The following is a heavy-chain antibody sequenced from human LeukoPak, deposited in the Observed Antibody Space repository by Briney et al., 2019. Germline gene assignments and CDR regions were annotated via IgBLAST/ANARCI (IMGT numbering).Heavy chain of an antibody. V-gene: IGHV3-11*06. CDR2: ISSSSSYT. CDR1: GFTFSDYY. J-gene: IGHJ4*02. D-gene: IGHD6-13*01. CDR3: AKDSAAAAGTSPSDY. Sequence: GGSLRLSCAASGFTFSDYYMSWIRQAPGKGLEWVSYISSSSSYTNYADSVKGRFTISRDNSKNTLYLQMNSLRAEDTAVYYCAKDSAAAAGTSPSDYWGQGTLVTVSS.